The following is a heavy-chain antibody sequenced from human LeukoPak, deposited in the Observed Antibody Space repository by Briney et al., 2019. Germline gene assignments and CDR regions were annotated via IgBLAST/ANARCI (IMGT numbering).Heavy chain of an antibody. CDR3: ARGDRGYVDGRYYHMDV. D-gene: IGHD3-10*01. CDR1: RGSVSTYY. CDR2: VYSSGST. J-gene: IGHJ6*03. V-gene: IGHV4-59*02. Sequence: PSETLSLTCTVSRGSVSTYYWTWIRQPPGKGLEWIGYVYSSGSTKYNPSLESRVTISIDTSKNQFSLSLTSVTAADTAIYYCARGDRGYVDGRYYHMDVWGKGTTVTVSS.